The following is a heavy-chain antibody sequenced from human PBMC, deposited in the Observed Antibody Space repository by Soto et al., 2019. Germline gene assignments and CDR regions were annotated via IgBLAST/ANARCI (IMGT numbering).Heavy chain of an antibody. J-gene: IGHJ4*02. CDR2: IIPLFGTT. D-gene: IGHD1-1*01. CDR1: GGTFSSFA. Sequence: QVQRVQPGVEVKNPGSSVKVSCKVSGGTFSSFAISWVRQAPGQGLEWMGDIIPLFGTTNYAQTFQGRVTITADESTTTAYMELRSLRSNDTAVYYCARGLDTTVAHSHNWGQGTLVTVSS. CDR3: ARGLDTTVAHSHN. V-gene: IGHV1-69*01.